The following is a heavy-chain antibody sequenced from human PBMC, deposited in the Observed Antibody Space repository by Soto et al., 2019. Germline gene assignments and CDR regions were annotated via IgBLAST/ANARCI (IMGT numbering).Heavy chain of an antibody. V-gene: IGHV3-30*18. J-gene: IGHJ6*02. CDR3: AKDSDDDYQYYYYYYGMDV. CDR1: GFTFSSYG. CDR2: ISYDGSNK. Sequence: GSLRLSCAASGFTFSSYGMHWVRQAPGKGLEWVAVISYDGSNKYYADSVKGRFTISRDNSKNTLYLQMNSLRAEDTAVYYCAKDSDDDYQYYYYYYGMDVWGQGTTVTVSS. D-gene: IGHD4-17*01.